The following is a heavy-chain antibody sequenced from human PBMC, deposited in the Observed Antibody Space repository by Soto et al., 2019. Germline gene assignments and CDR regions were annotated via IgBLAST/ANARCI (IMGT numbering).Heavy chain of an antibody. CDR2: IKSKTDGGTT. J-gene: IGHJ5*01. CDR3: TTDDYYYDSSGYYTPLDP. D-gene: IGHD3-22*01. Sequence: GGALRLSWAASGFTFSNAGMNWGRQAPGKGLEWVGRIKSKTDGGTTDYAAPVKGRFTISRDDSKNTLYLQMNSLKTEDTAVYYCTTDDYYYDSSGYYTPLDPWGQGTLVTVSS. V-gene: IGHV3-15*07. CDR1: GFTFSNAG.